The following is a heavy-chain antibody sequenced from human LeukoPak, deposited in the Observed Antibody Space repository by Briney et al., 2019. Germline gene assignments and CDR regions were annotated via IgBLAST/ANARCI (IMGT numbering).Heavy chain of an antibody. D-gene: IGHD6-6*01. CDR1: GYTLTELS. V-gene: IGHV1-24*01. CDR3: ATLSHSSSSWDYYFDY. J-gene: IGHJ4*02. Sequence: GASVKLSSKVSGYTLTELSMYWVRQAPGKGLEWMGGFDPEDGETIYAQKFQGRVTMTEDTSTDTAYMELSSLRSEDTAVYYCATLSHSSSSWDYYFDYWGQGTLVTVSS. CDR2: FDPEDGET.